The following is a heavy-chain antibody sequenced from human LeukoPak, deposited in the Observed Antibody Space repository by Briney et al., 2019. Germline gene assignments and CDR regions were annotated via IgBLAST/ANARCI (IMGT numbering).Heavy chain of an antibody. CDR2: INTNTGNP. CDR3: ARDIAVAASIGANYYYYYMDV. D-gene: IGHD6-19*01. V-gene: IGHV7-4-1*02. Sequence: ASVKVSCKASGYTFTNYAINWVRQAPGQGLEWMRWINTNTGNPTYAQGFTGRFVFSLDTSVSTAYLQISSIKAEDTAVYYCARDIAVAASIGANYYYYYMDVWGKGTTVTVSS. J-gene: IGHJ6*03. CDR1: GYTFTNYA.